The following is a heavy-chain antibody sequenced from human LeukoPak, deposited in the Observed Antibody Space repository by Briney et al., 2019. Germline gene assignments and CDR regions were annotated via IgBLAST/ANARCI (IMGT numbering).Heavy chain of an antibody. J-gene: IGHJ4*02. CDR2: ISSSSSTI. D-gene: IGHD3-16*01. V-gene: IGHV3-48*01. Sequence: QPGGSLRLSCAASGFTFSSYSMNWVRQAPGKGLEWVSYISSSSSTIYYADSVKGRFTISRDNAKNSLYLQMNSLRAEDTAVYYCAKDWGTSSLYLVNWGQGTLVTVSS. CDR3: AKDWGTSSLYLVN. CDR1: GFTFSSYS.